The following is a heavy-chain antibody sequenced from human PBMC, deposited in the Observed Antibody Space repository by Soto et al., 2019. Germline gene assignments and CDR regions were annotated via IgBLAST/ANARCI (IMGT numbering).Heavy chain of an antibody. Sequence: SETLSLTCAVYGGSFSGYYWSWIRQPPGKGLEWIGEINHSGSTNYNPSLKSRVTISVDTSKNQFSLKLSSVTAADPAVYYCARGAAPKLYYFDYWGQGTLVTVSS. CDR3: ARGAAPKLYYFDY. CDR2: INHSGST. V-gene: IGHV4-34*01. CDR1: GGSFSGYY. D-gene: IGHD6-6*01. J-gene: IGHJ4*02.